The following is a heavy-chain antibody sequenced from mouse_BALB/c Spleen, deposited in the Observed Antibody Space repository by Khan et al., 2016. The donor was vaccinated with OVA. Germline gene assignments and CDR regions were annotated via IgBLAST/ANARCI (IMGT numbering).Heavy chain of an antibody. D-gene: IGHD2-14*01. CDR3: ARGYDFFAY. CDR2: VNPNTGGS. J-gene: IGHJ3*01. Sequence: VQLKQSGPDLVKPGASVKISCKASGYSFTLYYMTWVKQSHGKSLEWIGRVNPNTGGSDYNQEFKGKAILTVDKSSNTAYVELHSLTSEDSAVYYCARGYDFFAYWGQGTLVTVSA. V-gene: IGHV1-26*01. CDR1: GYSFTLYY.